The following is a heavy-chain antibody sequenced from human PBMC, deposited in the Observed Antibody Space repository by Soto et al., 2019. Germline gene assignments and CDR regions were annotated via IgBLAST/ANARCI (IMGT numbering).Heavy chain of an antibody. CDR1: GFTFSSYG. CDR2: IWSDGNNK. J-gene: IGHJ4*02. Sequence: QVQLVESGGGVVQPGRSLRLSCAASGFTFSSYGMHWVRQAPGKGLEGVAVIWSDGNNKYYADSVKGRFTISRDNSMKTLYLQMNSLRAAETAVYYCARVFDPGYFDTWGQGNMVTVSS. D-gene: IGHD3-9*01. CDR3: ARVFDPGYFDT. V-gene: IGHV3-33*01.